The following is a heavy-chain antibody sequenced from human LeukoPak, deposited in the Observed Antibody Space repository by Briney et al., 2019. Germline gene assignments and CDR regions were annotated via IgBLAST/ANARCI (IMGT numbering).Heavy chain of an antibody. CDR1: GYTFTSYG. Sequence: ASVKVSCTASGYTFTSYGISWVRQAPGQGLEWMGWITAYNDNTNYAQKLQGRVTMTTDTSTSTAYMELRSLRSDDTAVYYCARYFSGYDNYFDYWGQGTLVTVSS. CDR2: ITAYNDNT. CDR3: ARYFSGYDNYFDY. J-gene: IGHJ4*02. D-gene: IGHD5-12*01. V-gene: IGHV1-18*01.